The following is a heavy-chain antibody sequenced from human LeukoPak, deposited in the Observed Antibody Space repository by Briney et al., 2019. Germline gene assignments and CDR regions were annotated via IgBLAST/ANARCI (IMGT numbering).Heavy chain of an antibody. CDR1: GFTFSSYA. CDR3: AKHPRGYSYGSLGY. CDR2: ISGSGGST. D-gene: IGHD5-18*01. Sequence: PGGSLRLSCAASGFTFSSYAMSWVRQAPGKGLEWVSAISGSGGSTYYADSVKGRFTISRDNSKNTLYLQMNSLRAEDTAVYYCAKHPRGYSYGSLGYWGQGTLVTVSS. J-gene: IGHJ4*02. V-gene: IGHV3-23*01.